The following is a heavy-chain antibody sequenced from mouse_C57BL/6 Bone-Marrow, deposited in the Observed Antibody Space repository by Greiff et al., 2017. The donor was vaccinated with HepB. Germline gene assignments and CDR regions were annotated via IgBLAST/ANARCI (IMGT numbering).Heavy chain of an antibody. D-gene: IGHD2-1*01. Sequence: EVKLVESGGDLVKPGGSLKLSCAASGFTFSSYGMSWVRQTPDKRLEWVATISSGGSYTYYPDSVKGRFTISRDNAKNTLYLQMSSLKSEDTAMYYCAREGIYYGNYYYAMDYWGQGTSVTVSS. J-gene: IGHJ4*01. V-gene: IGHV5-6*01. CDR2: ISSGGSYT. CDR1: GFTFSSYG. CDR3: AREGIYYGNYYYAMDY.